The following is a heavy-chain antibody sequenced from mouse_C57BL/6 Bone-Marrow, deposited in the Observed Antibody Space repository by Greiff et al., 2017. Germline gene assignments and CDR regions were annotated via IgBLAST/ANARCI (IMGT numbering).Heavy chain of an antibody. CDR1: GYTFTDYY. D-gene: IGHD1-1*01. CDR3: ARDFYYYGSSLYYAMDY. CDR2: IFPGSGST. V-gene: IGHV1-75*01. J-gene: IGHJ4*01. Sequence: QVQLQQSGPELVKPGASVKISCKASGYTFTDYYINWVKQRPGQGLEWIGWIFPGSGSTYYNEKFKGKATLTVDKSSSTAYMLLSSLTSEDSAVYFCARDFYYYGSSLYYAMDYWGQGTSVTVSS.